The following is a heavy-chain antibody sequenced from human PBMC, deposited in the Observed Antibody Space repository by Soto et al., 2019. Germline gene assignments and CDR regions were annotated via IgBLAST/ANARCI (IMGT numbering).Heavy chain of an antibody. D-gene: IGHD6-13*01. CDR1: GFTFSSYA. CDR3: AKENGYSSSWFEFDY. V-gene: IGHV3-23*01. Sequence: EVQLLESGGSMVQPGGSLRLSCAASGFTFSSYAMSWVRQAPGKGLEWVSAISGSGGSTYYADSVKGRFTISRDNSKNTLYLQMNSLRSEDTAVYYCAKENGYSSSWFEFDYWGQGTLVTVSS. J-gene: IGHJ4*02. CDR2: ISGSGGST.